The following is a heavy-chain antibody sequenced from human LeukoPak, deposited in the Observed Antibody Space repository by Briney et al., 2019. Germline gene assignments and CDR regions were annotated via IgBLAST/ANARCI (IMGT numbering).Heavy chain of an antibody. CDR2: IIPIFGTA. CDR3: AREMEQWLVPGEFDY. V-gene: IGHV1-69*05. CDR1: GGTFSSYA. J-gene: IGHJ4*02. Sequence: SVKVSCKASGGTFSSYAISWVRQAPGQGLEWMGRIIPIFGTANYAQKFQGRVTITTDESTSTAYMELSSLRSEDTAVYYCAREMEQWLVPGEFDYWGQGTLVTVSS. D-gene: IGHD6-19*01.